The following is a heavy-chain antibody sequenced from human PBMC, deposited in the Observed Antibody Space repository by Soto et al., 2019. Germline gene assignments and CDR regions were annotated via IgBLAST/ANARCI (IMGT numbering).Heavy chain of an antibody. CDR3: TTSYYEFLCCYYYPVDY. CDR2: SRSKANSYAT. J-gene: IGHJ4*02. D-gene: IGHD3-3*01. Sequence: EVQLVESGGGLVQPGGSLKLSCAASGFTFSSSAMHWVRPASGKGLEWVGRSRSKANSYATAYAASVKGRFTISRDDSKNTAYLQMNSLKTEDTAVYYCTTSYYEFLCCYYYPVDYWGQGTMVTVSS. V-gene: IGHV3-73*02. CDR1: GFTFSSSA.